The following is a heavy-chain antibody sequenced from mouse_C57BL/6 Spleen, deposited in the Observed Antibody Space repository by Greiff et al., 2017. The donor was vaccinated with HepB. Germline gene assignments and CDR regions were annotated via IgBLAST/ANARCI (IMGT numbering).Heavy chain of an antibody. D-gene: IGHD2-1*01. Sequence: QVQLKQPGAELVRPGSSVKLSCKASGYTFTSYWMDWVKQRPGQGLEWIGNIYPSDSETHYNQKFKDKATLTVDKSSSTAYMQLSSLTSEDSAVYYCAREVPYGNYVGYCDYWGQGTTLTVSS. CDR1: GYTFTSYW. V-gene: IGHV1-61*01. CDR2: IYPSDSET. CDR3: AREVPYGNYVGYCDY. J-gene: IGHJ2*01.